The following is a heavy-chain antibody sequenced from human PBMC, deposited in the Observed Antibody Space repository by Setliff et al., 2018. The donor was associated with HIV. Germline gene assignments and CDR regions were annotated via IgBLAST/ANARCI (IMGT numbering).Heavy chain of an antibody. CDR1: GGSISVSSHY. Sequence: SETLSLTCTVSGGSISVSSHYWGWIRQPPGKGLEWIGSIYYSGSTSYNPSLKSRLTISVDTSKNQFSLNLDSVTAADTAVYYCARIIGSDISGAQYYFDHWGQGSLVTVSS. J-gene: IGHJ4*02. D-gene: IGHD1-20*01. CDR2: IYYSGST. CDR3: ARIIGSDISGAQYYFDH. V-gene: IGHV4-39*07.